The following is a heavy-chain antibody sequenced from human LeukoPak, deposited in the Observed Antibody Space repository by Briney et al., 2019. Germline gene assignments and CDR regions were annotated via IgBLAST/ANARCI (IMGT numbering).Heavy chain of an antibody. CDR2: INQDGSEK. D-gene: IGHD4-17*01. V-gene: IGHV3-7*01. CDR3: ARSYGAFSGPVAY. CDR1: GFTFSTYW. Sequence: GGSLRLSCAASGFTFSTYWMTWVRQAPGKGLEWVANINQDGSEKHYVDSVKGRFTISRDNAKNSLYLQMNSLRAEDTAVYYCARSYGAFSGPVAYWGQGALVTLSS. J-gene: IGHJ4*02.